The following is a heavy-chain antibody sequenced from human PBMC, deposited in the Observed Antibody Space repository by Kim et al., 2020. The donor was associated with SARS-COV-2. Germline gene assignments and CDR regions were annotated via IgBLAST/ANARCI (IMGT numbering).Heavy chain of an antibody. D-gene: IGHD1-1*01. J-gene: IGHJ2*01. CDR3: ARLPTRDGYNWDWYFDL. Sequence: SETLSLTCTVSGGSISSYYWSWIRQPPGKGLEWIGYIYYSGSTNYNPSLKSRVTISVDTSKNQFSLKLSSVTAADTAVYYCARLPTRDGYNWDWYFDLWG. CDR1: GGSISSYY. CDR2: IYYSGST. V-gene: IGHV4-59*01.